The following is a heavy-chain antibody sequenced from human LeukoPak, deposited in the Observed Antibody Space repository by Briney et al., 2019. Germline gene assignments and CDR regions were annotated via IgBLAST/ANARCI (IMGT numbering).Heavy chain of an antibody. D-gene: IGHD1-26*01. CDR3: ARNEGSI. J-gene: IGHJ4*02. CDR2: ISGSSYYI. V-gene: IGHV3-21*04. Sequence: GSLRLSCAASGFTFSSYSMNWVRQAAGKGLEGVSAISGSSYYIYYADSVKGRFTISRDHAKNSLYLQIDSLRAEETAAYYCARNEGSIWGQGTLDTVSS. CDR1: GFTFSSYS.